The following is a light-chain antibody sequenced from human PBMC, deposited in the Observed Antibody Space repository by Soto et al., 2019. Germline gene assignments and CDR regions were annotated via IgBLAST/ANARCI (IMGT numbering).Light chain of an antibody. CDR1: SSKIGAGYD. CDR2: GNS. Sequence: QSVLTQPPSVSGAPGQRVTISCTGSSSKIGAGYDVHWYQQLPGTAPKLLIYGNSNRPSGVPDRFSGSKSGTSASLAITGLQAEVEADYYCQAYDSSLSGSEVFGTGTKVTVL. CDR3: QAYDSSLSGSEV. V-gene: IGLV1-40*01. J-gene: IGLJ1*01.